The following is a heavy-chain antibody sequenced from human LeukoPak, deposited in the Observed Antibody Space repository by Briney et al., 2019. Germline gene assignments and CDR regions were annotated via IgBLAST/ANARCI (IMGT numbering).Heavy chain of an antibody. CDR2: IKEDGSQK. CDR1: GFSFSTYW. Sequence: PGGSLRLSCAPSGFSFSTYWMSWVRQAPGKGLEWVANIKEDGSQKYYVDSVKGRFTIFRDNAKNSLSLQMNSLRVDDTAVYYCAREVLGTASAFDSWGQGTLVTVSS. D-gene: IGHD1-1*01. CDR3: AREVLGTASAFDS. J-gene: IGHJ4*02. V-gene: IGHV3-7*03.